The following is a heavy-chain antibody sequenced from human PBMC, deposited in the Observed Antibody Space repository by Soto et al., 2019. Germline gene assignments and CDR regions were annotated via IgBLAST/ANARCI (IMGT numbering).Heavy chain of an antibody. CDR2: IYYSGTT. D-gene: IGHD2-21*02. CDR1: GGSISSSGYY. J-gene: IGHJ4*02. CDR3: ARKGDCGGNCYSGYYFDY. V-gene: IGHV4-39*01. Sequence: QLQLQESGPGLVKPSETLSLTCIVSGGSISSSGYYWGWIRQPPGKGLEWIGSIYYSGTTYYNPSLKRRVPISVDTSKNQFSLKVTSVTAADTAVYYCARKGDCGGNCYSGYYFDYWGQGTLVTVSS.